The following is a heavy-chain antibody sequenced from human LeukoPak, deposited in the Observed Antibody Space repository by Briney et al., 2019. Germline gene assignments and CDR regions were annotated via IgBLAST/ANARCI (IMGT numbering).Heavy chain of an antibody. Sequence: SETLSLTCTASGGSISSYYWSWIRQPAGKGLEWIGRIYTSGSTYYNPSLKSRVTMSVDTSKNQFSLRLSSVTAADTAVYYCASWYYDSSGYRFDYWGQGTLVTVSS. J-gene: IGHJ4*02. CDR2: IYTSGST. V-gene: IGHV4-4*07. CDR1: GGSISSYY. CDR3: ASWYYDSSGYRFDY. D-gene: IGHD3-22*01.